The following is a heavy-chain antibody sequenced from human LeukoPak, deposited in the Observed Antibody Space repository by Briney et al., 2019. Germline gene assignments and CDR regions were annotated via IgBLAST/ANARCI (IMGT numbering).Heavy chain of an antibody. D-gene: IGHD5-18*01. Sequence: GGSLRLSCAASGFTFSSYSMNWVRQAPGKGLEWVSSISSSSSYIYYADSVKGRFTISRDNAKNSLYLQMNSLRAEDTAVYYCAREGYSYGRGIDYWGQGTLVTVSS. V-gene: IGHV3-21*01. CDR2: ISSSSSYI. CDR3: AREGYSYGRGIDY. CDR1: GFTFSSYS. J-gene: IGHJ4*02.